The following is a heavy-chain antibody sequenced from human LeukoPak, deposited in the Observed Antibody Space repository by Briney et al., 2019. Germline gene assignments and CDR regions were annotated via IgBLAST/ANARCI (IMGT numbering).Heavy chain of an antibody. V-gene: IGHV4-59*01. Sequence: SETLSLTCTVSGGSISSYYWSWIRQPPGKELEWIGYIYYSGSTNYNPSLKSRVTISVDTSKNQFSLKLSSVTAADTAVYYCARDNLSCFDLWGRGTLVTVSS. CDR1: GGSISSYY. D-gene: IGHD2-2*01. CDR3: ARDNLSCFDL. CDR2: IYYSGST. J-gene: IGHJ2*01.